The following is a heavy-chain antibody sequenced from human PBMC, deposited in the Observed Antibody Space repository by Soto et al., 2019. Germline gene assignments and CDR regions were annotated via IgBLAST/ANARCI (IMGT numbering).Heavy chain of an antibody. Sequence: QVQLQQWGAGLLKPSETLSLTCAVYGGSFSGYYWSWIRQPPGKGLEWIGEINHSGSTNYNPSLKRRVTLSVDTSKNPFALKLSSVTAADTAVYYCASLKGRRGIYVYLWGSYRHNWFDPWGQGTLVTVSS. D-gene: IGHD3-16*02. J-gene: IGHJ5*02. CDR3: ASLKGRRGIYVYLWGSYRHNWFDP. CDR2: INHSGST. CDR1: GGSFSGYY. V-gene: IGHV4-34*01.